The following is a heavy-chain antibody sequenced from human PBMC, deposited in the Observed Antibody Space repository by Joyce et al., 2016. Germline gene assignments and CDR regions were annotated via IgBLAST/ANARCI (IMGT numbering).Heavy chain of an antibody. CDR2: VYWHDEK. CDR1: GFSLSTAGVG. V-gene: IGHV2-5*01. J-gene: IGHJ5*02. Sequence: QVTLKESGPTLVTPTQTLTLTCSFSGFSLSTAGVGVAWFRQPPGQALEWLAVVYWHDEKLYRQSLKNRLTITKDTSKNQVVLTMTNVDPMDTATYYCARRAAWDTARFDPWGQGTLVIVSS. CDR3: ARRAAWDTARFDP. D-gene: IGHD5-18*01.